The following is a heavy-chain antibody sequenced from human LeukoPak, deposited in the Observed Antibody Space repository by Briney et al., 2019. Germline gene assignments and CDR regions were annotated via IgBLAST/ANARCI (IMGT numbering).Heavy chain of an antibody. D-gene: IGHD5-24*01. CDR3: ARYGFSAVWQGGWHAFDI. CDR2: INPTSGDT. CDR1: GYTFTGYY. Sequence: GASVKVSCKASGYTFTGYYVHWVRQAPGQGLQWMGIINPTSGDTIYAQKFQGRVTMTRDMSTNTVYMELSSLRSEDTAVYYCARYGFSAVWQGGWHAFDIWGHGTMVTVSS. V-gene: IGHV1-46*01. J-gene: IGHJ3*02.